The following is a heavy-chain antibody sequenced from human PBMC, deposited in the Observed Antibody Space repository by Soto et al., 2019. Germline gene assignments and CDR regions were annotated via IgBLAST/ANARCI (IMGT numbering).Heavy chain of an antibody. J-gene: IGHJ6*02. Sequence: PWGSLRLSCAASEFTFYKYYITCFRQSPLKWPEWVANIKPDGSEQYYVDSVKGRFTISRDNANNSLYLQMNSLRAEDTAVYFCARGNWNYYYGFDVWGQGTTVTVSS. V-gene: IGHV3-7*01. D-gene: IGHD1-20*01. CDR3: ARGNWNYYYGFDV. CDR2: IKPDGSEQ. CDR1: EFTFYKYY.